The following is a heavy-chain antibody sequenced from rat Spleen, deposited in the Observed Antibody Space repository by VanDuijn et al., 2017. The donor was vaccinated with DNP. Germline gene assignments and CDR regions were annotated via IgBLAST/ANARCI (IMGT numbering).Heavy chain of an antibody. V-gene: IGHV5-25*01. CDR1: GFTFSNSD. CDR3: ATALGDY. CDR2: ITTSGGRT. Sequence: EVQLVESGGDLVQPGRSLKLSCAASGFTFSNSDMAWVRQAPTKGLEWVATITTSGGRTFYRDSVKGRFTIYRNNAKTTLYLQMDSLRSEDTATYSCATALGDYWGQGVMVTVSS. D-gene: IGHD4-6*01. J-gene: IGHJ2*01.